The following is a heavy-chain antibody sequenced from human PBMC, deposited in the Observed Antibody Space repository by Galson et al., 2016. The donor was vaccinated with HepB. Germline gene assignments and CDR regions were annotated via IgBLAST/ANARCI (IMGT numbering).Heavy chain of an antibody. D-gene: IGHD3-10*01. J-gene: IGHJ4*02. CDR3: ATNRWFGGLSQVDN. CDR2: ISNDGSHA. Sequence: CRRLSCAASGFTFVNYAFHWVRQTPGKGLEWVAVISNDGSHAFYADSARGRFTISRDDSTNTVYLQMNSLRGEDTAVYFCATNRWFGGLSQVDNWGQGTLVTVSS. V-gene: IGHV3-30*04. CDR1: GFTFVNYA.